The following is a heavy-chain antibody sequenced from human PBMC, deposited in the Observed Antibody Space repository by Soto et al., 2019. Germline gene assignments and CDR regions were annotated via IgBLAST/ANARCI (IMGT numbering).Heavy chain of an antibody. J-gene: IGHJ4*02. CDR2: VYYSGST. CDR3: VRQGGGGRSFDY. Sequence: QLQLQESGPGLVKPSETLSLTCAVSGGSITSSNYQWAWIRQPPGKGLEWIGTVYYSGSTLYNPSLMSRIPMLADTSTNQYSLKLRSVSAADTAVYYCVRQGGGGRSFDYWGQGTLVTVSS. D-gene: IGHD2-15*01. CDR1: GGSITSSNYQ. V-gene: IGHV4-39*01.